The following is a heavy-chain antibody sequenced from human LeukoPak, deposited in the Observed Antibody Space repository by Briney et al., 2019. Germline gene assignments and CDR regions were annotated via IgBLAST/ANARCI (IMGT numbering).Heavy chain of an antibody. Sequence: PGGSLRLSCAASGFTFSNYAMSWVRQAPGKGLEWVSVIRGSGGSTYYADSVKGQFTIFRDNSKNTVYLQMNSLRADDTAVYYCAKGDTGMVRRYYFDYWGQGTLVTVSS. CDR1: GFTFSNYA. CDR2: IRGSGGST. V-gene: IGHV3-23*01. D-gene: IGHD5-18*01. CDR3: AKGDTGMVRRYYFDY. J-gene: IGHJ4*02.